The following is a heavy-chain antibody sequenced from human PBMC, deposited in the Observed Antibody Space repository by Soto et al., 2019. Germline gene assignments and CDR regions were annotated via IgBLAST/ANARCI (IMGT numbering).Heavy chain of an antibody. D-gene: IGHD2-21*02. Sequence: SVKVSCKASGGTFSSYAISWVRQPPGQGLEWMGGIIPIFGTANYAQKFQGRVTITADESTRTAYMELSSLRSEDTAVYYCARNQPRRGLSFHYYGMDVWGQGTTVTVSS. V-gene: IGHV1-69*13. J-gene: IGHJ6*02. CDR1: GGTFSSYA. CDR3: ARNQPRRGLSFHYYGMDV. CDR2: IIPIFGTA.